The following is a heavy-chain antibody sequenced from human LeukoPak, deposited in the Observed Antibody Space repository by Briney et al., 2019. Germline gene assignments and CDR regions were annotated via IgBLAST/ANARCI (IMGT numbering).Heavy chain of an antibody. CDR3: AKWRAPTNDYGHGLHI. CDR2: IWYDGSNK. V-gene: IGHV3-33*06. CDR1: GFTFSSYG. D-gene: IGHD4-17*01. J-gene: IGHJ3*02. Sequence: GGSLRLSCAASGFTFSSYGMHWVRQAPGKGLEWVAVIWYDGSNKYYADSVKGRFTISRDNSKNTLYLQMNSLRAEDTAVYYCAKWRAPTNDYGHGLHIWGQGTMVTVSS.